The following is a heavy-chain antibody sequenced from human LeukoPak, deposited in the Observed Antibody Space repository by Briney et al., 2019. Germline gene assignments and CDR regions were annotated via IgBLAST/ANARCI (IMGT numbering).Heavy chain of an antibody. D-gene: IGHD3-22*01. Sequence: PSETLSLTCAVYGGSFSDYYWSWIRQPPGKGLEWIGEINHSGGTNYYPSLKSRVTISLDTSKNQFSLKLRSVTAADTAVYYCAVITDPYAFDIWGQGTMVTVSS. CDR3: AVITDPYAFDI. CDR1: GGSFSDYY. CDR2: INHSGGT. V-gene: IGHV4-34*01. J-gene: IGHJ3*02.